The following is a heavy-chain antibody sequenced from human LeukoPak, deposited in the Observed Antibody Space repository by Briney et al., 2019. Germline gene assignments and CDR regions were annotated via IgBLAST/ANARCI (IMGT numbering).Heavy chain of an antibody. Sequence: GGSLRLSCAASGFTFGSYAMSWVRQAPGKGLEWVSGISGSGDRTYYADSVKGRFTISRDNSKNTLYVQMNSLRVEDTAVYYYAKDRSLDGGNSNGYFDYWGQGTLVTVSS. D-gene: IGHD4-23*01. J-gene: IGHJ4*02. CDR3: AKDRSLDGGNSNGYFDY. CDR1: GFTFGSYA. CDR2: ISGSGDRT. V-gene: IGHV3-23*01.